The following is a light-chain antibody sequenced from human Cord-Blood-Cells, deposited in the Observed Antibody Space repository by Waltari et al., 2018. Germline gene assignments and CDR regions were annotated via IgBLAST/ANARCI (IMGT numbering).Light chain of an antibody. V-gene: IGKV1-39*01. Sequence: DIQMTQSPSSLSASVGDRVTITCRASQSISSYLNWYQQKPGKAPKLLIYAASSLQSGVPSRCIGSGSGTDFTLTISSLQPEDFAADYYQQSYSTPPITFGQGTRLEI. CDR2: AAS. CDR3: QQSYSTPPIT. CDR1: QSISSY. J-gene: IGKJ5*01.